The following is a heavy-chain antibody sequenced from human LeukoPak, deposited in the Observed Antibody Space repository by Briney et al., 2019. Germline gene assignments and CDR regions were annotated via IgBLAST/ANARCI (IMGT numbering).Heavy chain of an antibody. CDR1: GGSISSGSYY. CDR3: ARADIVGASQFDY. J-gene: IGHJ4*02. D-gene: IGHD1-26*01. CDR2: IYTSGST. V-gene: IGHV4-61*02. Sequence: SETLSLTCTVSGGSISSGSYYWSWIRQPAGKGLEWIGRIYTSGSTNYNPSLKSRVTISVDTSKNQFSLKLSSVTAADTAVYYCARADIVGASQFDYWGQGTLVTVSS.